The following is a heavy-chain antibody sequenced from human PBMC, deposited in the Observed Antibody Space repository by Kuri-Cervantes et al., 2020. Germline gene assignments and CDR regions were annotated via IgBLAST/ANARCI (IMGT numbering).Heavy chain of an antibody. J-gene: IGHJ5*02. CDR3: ARAGGRYCSGGSCYWGRGFDP. V-gene: IGHV4-30-4*01. CDR2: IYYSGST. Sequence: SETLSLTCTVSGGSISSGDYYWSWIRQPPGKGLEWIGYIYYSGSTYYNPSLKSRVTISVDTSKNQFSLKLSSVTAADTAVYYCARAGGRYCSGGSCYWGRGFDPCGQGTLVTVSS. CDR1: GGSISSGDYY. D-gene: IGHD2-15*01.